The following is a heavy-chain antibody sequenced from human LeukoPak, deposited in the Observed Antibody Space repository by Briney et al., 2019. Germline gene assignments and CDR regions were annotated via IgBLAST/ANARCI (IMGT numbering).Heavy chain of an antibody. CDR2: IWYDASNK. Sequence: PGGSLRLSCAASGFTFSSFGMHWVRQAPGKGLEWVAVIWYDASNKYYADSVKGRFTISRDNSKNTLYLQMNSLRDDDTAVYYCVRGVGVSRFNYLDSWGQGTLVIVSS. J-gene: IGHJ4*02. D-gene: IGHD6-13*01. V-gene: IGHV3-33*01. CDR1: GFTFSSFG. CDR3: VRGVGVSRFNYLDS.